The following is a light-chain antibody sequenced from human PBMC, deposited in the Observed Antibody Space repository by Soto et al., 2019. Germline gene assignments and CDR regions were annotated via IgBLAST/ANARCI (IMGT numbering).Light chain of an antibody. V-gene: IGLV1-51*02. Sequence: QSVLTQPPSVSAAPGQKVTISCSGSSSNIGNNYVSWYQQLPGTAPKLLIYENNKRPSGIPDRFSGSKSGTSATLGITGLQTGDEADYYCGTWDSSLSAVNEVFGGGTKLTVL. CDR3: GTWDSSLSAVNEV. CDR1: SSNIGNNY. CDR2: ENN. J-gene: IGLJ2*01.